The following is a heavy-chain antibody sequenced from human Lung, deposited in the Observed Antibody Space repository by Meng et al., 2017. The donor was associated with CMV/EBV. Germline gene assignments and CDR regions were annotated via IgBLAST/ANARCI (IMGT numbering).Heavy chain of an antibody. CDR3: ARGMRVGATTYYYYGMDV. Sequence: GESLKISCAASGFTFSSYWMSWVRQAPGKGLEWVANIKQDGSEKYYVDSVKGRFTISRDNAKNSLYLQMNSLRAEDTAVYYCARGMRVGATTYYYYGMDVWGQGTTVTVSS. D-gene: IGHD1-26*01. V-gene: IGHV3-7*01. CDR2: IKQDGSEK. J-gene: IGHJ6*02. CDR1: GFTFSSYW.